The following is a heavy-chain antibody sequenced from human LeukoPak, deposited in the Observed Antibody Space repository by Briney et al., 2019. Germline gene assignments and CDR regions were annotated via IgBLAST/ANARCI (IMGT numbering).Heavy chain of an antibody. J-gene: IGHJ4*02. D-gene: IGHD3-10*01. CDR3: ARRITMVRGVQYYFDY. Sequence: PSETLSLTCIVSGGSISSSSYSWGWIRQSPGKELEWIGTIYYSGNTYYNPSLKSRVTISVDTSKNQFSLRLSSLTAADTAVYYCARRITMVRGVQYYFDYWGQGTLVTVSS. CDR1: GGSISSSSYS. CDR2: IYYSGNT. V-gene: IGHV4-39*01.